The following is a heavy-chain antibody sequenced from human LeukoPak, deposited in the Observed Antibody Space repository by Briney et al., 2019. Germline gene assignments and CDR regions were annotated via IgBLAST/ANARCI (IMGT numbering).Heavy chain of an antibody. Sequence: GGSLRLSCAASGYTFRVYEVNWVRHAPGKGVEWVAYISTSGSTTHYADSVKGRFTISRDNAKNSLFLQMNSLRAEDTAVYYCARGAQWVIDYWGQGTLVTVSS. CDR1: GYTFRVYE. V-gene: IGHV3-48*03. D-gene: IGHD1-26*01. CDR2: ISTSGSTT. CDR3: ARGAQWVIDY. J-gene: IGHJ4*02.